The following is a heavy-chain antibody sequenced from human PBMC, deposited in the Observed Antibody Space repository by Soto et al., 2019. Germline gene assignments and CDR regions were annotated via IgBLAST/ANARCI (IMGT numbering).Heavy chain of an antibody. Sequence: SETLSLTCTVSGGSISSYYWSWIRQPPGKGLEWIGYIYHSGSTNYNPSLKSRVTISVDTSKNQFSLKLSSVTAADTAVYYCARRPSYSYYFDYWGQGTLVTVSS. V-gene: IGHV4-59*08. CDR1: GGSISSYY. CDR3: ARRPSYSYYFDY. CDR2: IYHSGST. J-gene: IGHJ4*02. D-gene: IGHD3-10*01.